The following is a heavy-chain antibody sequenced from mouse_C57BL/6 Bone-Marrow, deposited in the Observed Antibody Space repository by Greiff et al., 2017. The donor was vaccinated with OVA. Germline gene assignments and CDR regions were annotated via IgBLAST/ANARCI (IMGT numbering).Heavy chain of an antibody. CDR3: ARRPYGSSYDYFDY. J-gene: IGHJ2*01. CDR1: GYTFTNYW. D-gene: IGHD1-1*01. CDR2: IYPGGGYT. Sequence: QVQLQQSGAELVRPGTSVKMSCKASGYTFTNYWIGWAKQRPGHGLEWIGDIYPGGGYTNYNEKFKGKAKLTADKSSSTAYMQFSSLTSEDSAIYYCARRPYGSSYDYFDYWGQGTTLTVSS. V-gene: IGHV1-63*01.